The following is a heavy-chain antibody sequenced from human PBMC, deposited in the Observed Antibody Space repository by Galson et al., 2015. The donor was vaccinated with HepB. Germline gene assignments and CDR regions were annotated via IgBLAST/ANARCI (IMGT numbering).Heavy chain of an antibody. CDR3: ARDPVNRICTSTSCFYYGMDV. V-gene: IGHV4-4*02. J-gene: IGHJ6*02. CDR2: IYHSGGA. CDR1: GGSISSSNW. Sequence: LTCDVSGGSISSSNWWSWVRRAPGKGLEWIGEIYHSGGANYNPSLESRVTISVDKSNNQFSLKVNSVTAADTAVYYCARDPVNRICTSTSCFYYGMDVWGQGTTVTVSS. D-gene: IGHD2-2*01.